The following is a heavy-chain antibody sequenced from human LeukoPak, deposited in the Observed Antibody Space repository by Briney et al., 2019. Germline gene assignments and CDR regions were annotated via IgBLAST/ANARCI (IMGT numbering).Heavy chain of an antibody. CDR1: GFTVSSNY. V-gene: IGHV3-53*01. CDR3: ARDVVGATYFD. Sequence: PGGSLRLSCAASGFTVSSNYMSWVRQAPGKGLEWVSIIYSGGSTSYADSVKGRFTISRDNSKNTLYLRMNSLRAEDTAVYYCARDVVGATYFDWGQGTLVTVSS. CDR2: IYSGGST. D-gene: IGHD1-26*01. J-gene: IGHJ4*02.